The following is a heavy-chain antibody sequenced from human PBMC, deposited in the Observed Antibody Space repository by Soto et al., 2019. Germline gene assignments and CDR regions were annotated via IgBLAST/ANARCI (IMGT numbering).Heavy chain of an antibody. CDR1: GFTVSSNY. Sequence: GGSLRLSCAASGFTVSSNYMSWVRQAPGKGLEWVSVIYSGGSTYYADSVKGRFTISRDNSKNTLYLQMNSLRAEDTAVYYCARSRAYYYDSSGPFDYWGQGTLVTVSS. J-gene: IGHJ4*02. CDR3: ARSRAYYYDSSGPFDY. D-gene: IGHD3-22*01. V-gene: IGHV3-53*01. CDR2: IYSGGST.